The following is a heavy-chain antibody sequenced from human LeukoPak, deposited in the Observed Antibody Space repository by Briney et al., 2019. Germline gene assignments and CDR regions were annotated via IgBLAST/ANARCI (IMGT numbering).Heavy chain of an antibody. CDR2: INHSGST. Sequence: SETLSLTCAVYGGSFSGYYWSWIRQPPGKGLEWIGEINHSGSTNYNLSLKSRVTISVDTSKNQFSLKLSSVTAADTAVYYCARGYYDSSGYGHWGQGTLVTVSS. V-gene: IGHV4-34*01. CDR3: ARGYYDSSGYGH. D-gene: IGHD3-22*01. J-gene: IGHJ4*02. CDR1: GGSFSGYY.